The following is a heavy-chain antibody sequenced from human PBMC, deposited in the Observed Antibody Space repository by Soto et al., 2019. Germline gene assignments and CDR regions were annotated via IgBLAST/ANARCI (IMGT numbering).Heavy chain of an antibody. CDR2: IYYSGST. J-gene: IGHJ5*02. CDR3: ARTYYDFWSGQGGWFDP. V-gene: IGHV4-31*03. D-gene: IGHD3-3*01. Sequence: QVQLQESGPGLVKPSQTLSLTCTVSGGSISSGGYYWSWIRQHPGKGLEWIGYIYYSGSTYYNPSRKSRVTISVDTSKHQFARKLSSVTAADTAVYYCARTYYDFWSGQGGWFDPWGQGTLVTVSS. CDR1: GGSISSGGYY.